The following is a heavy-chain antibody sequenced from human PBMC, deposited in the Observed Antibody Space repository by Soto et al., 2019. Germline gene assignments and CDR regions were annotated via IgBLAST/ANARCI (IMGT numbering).Heavy chain of an antibody. CDR2: ISGSGGST. CDR3: AKVIQDSSSWDHDAFDI. Sequence: EVQLLESGGGLVQPGGSLRLSCAASGFTFSSYAMSWVRQAPGKGLEWVSAISGSGGSTYYADSVKGRFTISRDNSKNTLYLQMNSLSAEDTDVYYCAKVIQDSSSWDHDAFDIWGQGTMVTVSS. CDR1: GFTFSSYA. D-gene: IGHD6-13*01. J-gene: IGHJ3*02. V-gene: IGHV3-23*01.